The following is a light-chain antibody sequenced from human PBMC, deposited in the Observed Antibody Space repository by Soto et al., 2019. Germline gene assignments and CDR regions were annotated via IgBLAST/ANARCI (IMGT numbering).Light chain of an antibody. V-gene: IGKV1-33*01. CDR2: GAS. CDR3: QQYDSVFT. Sequence: DIQMTQSPSTLSGSVGDRVTITCRASQTISSWLAWYQQKPGKAPKLLIYGASNLETGVPSRFSGSGSGTDFTFTISSLQAEDIATYFCQQYDSVFTCGQGTRREIK. CDR1: QTISSW. J-gene: IGKJ5*01.